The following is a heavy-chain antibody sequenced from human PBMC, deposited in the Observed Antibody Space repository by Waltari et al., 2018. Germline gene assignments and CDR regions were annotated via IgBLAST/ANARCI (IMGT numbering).Heavy chain of an antibody. J-gene: IGHJ6*02. CDR1: GGSIRSYY. Sequence: QVQLPESGPGLVKPSETLSLTCTVSGGSIRSYYWSWIRQPAGKGLEWIGRIYTSGSTNSNPCRQRRVTRARDTAKNQFSLKLSSVTAADTAGYYCARDAGSTTLWCGDLGGGYYYYYGMDVWGQGTTVTVSS. D-gene: IGHD3-10*01. V-gene: IGHV4-4*07. CDR3: ARDAGSTTLWCGDLGGGYYYYYGMDV. CDR2: IYTSGST.